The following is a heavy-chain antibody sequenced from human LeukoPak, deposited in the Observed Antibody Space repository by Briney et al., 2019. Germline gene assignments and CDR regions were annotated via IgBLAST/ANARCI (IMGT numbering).Heavy chain of an antibody. V-gene: IGHV1-2*02. Sequence: ASVKVSCKASGYTFTGYYMHWVRQAPGKGLEWMGWINPNSGGTNYAQKFQGRVTMTRDTSISTAYMELSRLRSDDTAVYYCARVPENYYDSSGYHYWGQGTLVTVSS. D-gene: IGHD3-22*01. CDR2: INPNSGGT. J-gene: IGHJ4*02. CDR3: ARVPENYYDSSGYHY. CDR1: GYTFTGYY.